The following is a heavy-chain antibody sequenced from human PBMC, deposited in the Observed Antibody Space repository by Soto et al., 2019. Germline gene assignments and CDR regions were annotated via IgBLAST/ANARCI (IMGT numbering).Heavy chain of an antibody. CDR1: GDSVSSNSAA. V-gene: IGHV6-1*01. Sequence: LQTLSLTCAISGDSVSSNSAAWNWIRQSPSRGLEWLGRTYYRSKWYNDYAVSVKSRITINPDTSKNQFSLQLNSVAPEDTAVYYCARLEDIVVVPAAITYGMDVWGQGTTVTVSS. CDR3: ARLEDIVVVPAAITYGMDV. J-gene: IGHJ6*02. D-gene: IGHD2-2*02. CDR2: TYYRSKWYN.